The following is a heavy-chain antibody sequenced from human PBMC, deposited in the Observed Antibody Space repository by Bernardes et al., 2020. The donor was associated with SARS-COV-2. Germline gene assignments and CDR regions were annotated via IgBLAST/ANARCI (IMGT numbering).Heavy chain of an antibody. J-gene: IGHJ4*02. CDR2: ISSDGSNK. D-gene: IGHD6-19*01. Sequence: GGSLRLSCAASGFTFSSYGMHWVRQAPGKGLEWVAAISSDGSNKYYADSVKGRFTISRDNSKNTLYLQMNSLRAEDTAVYYCAKDLPIAVAGTDKGNYFDYWGQGTLVTVSS. V-gene: IGHV3-30*18. CDR3: AKDLPIAVAGTDKGNYFDY. CDR1: GFTFSSYG.